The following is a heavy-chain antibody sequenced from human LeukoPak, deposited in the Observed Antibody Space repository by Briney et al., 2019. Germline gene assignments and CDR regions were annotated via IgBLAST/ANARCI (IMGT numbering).Heavy chain of an antibody. CDR2: IKQDGSET. V-gene: IGHV3-7*01. Sequence: GGSLRLSCEASGFTFSRYSMTWVRQVPGKGLEWVANIKQDGSETSYVDSVKGRFTISRDNTKDSLFLQMDSLRAEDTAVYYCAAYSSCDYWGQGTLVTVSS. D-gene: IGHD6-6*01. CDR1: GFTFSRYS. CDR3: AAYSSCDY. J-gene: IGHJ4*02.